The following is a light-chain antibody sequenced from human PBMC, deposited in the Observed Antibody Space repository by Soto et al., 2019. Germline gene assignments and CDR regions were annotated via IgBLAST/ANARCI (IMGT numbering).Light chain of an antibody. V-gene: IGLV2-8*01. CDR3: SSYSGSNNFV. CDR2: DVN. CDR1: SSDVGGYNF. J-gene: IGLJ1*01. Sequence: QSALTQPPSASGSPGQSVTISCTGTSSDVGGYNFDSWYQQHPGKAPKLINYDVNKSPSGVPDRFSGSKSGNTASLTVSGLQAEDEADYYCSSYSGSNNFVFGAGTKITVL.